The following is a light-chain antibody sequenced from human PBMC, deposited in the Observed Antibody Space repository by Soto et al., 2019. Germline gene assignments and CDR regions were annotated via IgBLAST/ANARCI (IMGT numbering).Light chain of an antibody. V-gene: IGKV4-1*01. J-gene: IGKJ5*01. CDR3: QHYYSAPIT. CDR1: QSVLYSSNNKNY. Sequence: DIVMTQSPDSLAVSLGERATVNCKSSQSVLYSSNNKNYLAWYQHKPGQPPKLLIYWASTRESGVPDRFSGSGSGTDFTLTISSLQAEDVAVYYCQHYYSAPITFGQGTRLEIK. CDR2: WAS.